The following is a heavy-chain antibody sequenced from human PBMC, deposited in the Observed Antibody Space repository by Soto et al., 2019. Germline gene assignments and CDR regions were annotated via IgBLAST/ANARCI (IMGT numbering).Heavy chain of an antibody. J-gene: IGHJ6*03. D-gene: IGHD3-9*01. V-gene: IGHV3-64*01. CDR2: ISSNGGST. CDR3: ARVSRYYDILTGYYKGVDYYYMDV. Sequence: GGSLRLSCAASGFTFSSYAMHWVRQAPGKGLEYVSAISSNGGSTYYANSVKGRFTISRDNSKNTLYLQMGSLRAEDMAVYYCARVSRYYDILTGYYKGVDYYYMDVWGKGTTVTVSS. CDR1: GFTFSSYA.